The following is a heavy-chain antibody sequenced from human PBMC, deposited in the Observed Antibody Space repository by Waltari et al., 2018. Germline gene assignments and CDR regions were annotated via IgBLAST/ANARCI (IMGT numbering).Heavy chain of an antibody. Sequence: VQPVQSGAEAKKPGASVRVSCEAAGTTSTPYNMNWVRPAPGPGPEWMGILTPSGGSTNYAQKFQGRVTMTKDTSTSTVYMELSSLRSEDTAVYYCARAWGGYLLDPWGQGTLVTVSS. V-gene: IGHV1-46*01. CDR1: GTTSTPYN. CDR3: ARAWGGYLLDP. CDR2: LTPSGGST. J-gene: IGHJ5*02. D-gene: IGHD3-3*01.